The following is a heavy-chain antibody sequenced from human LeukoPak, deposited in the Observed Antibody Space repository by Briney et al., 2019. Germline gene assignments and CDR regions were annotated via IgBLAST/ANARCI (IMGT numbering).Heavy chain of an antibody. CDR3: ATAGGYDFWSGYDY. J-gene: IGHJ4*02. Sequence: ASVKVSCKASGYTFTGYYMHWVRQAPGQGLEWMGGIIPIFGTANYAQKFQGRVTITTDESTSTAYMELSSLRSEDTAVYYCATAGGYDFWSGYDYWGQGTLVTVSS. V-gene: IGHV1-69*05. D-gene: IGHD3-3*01. CDR2: IIPIFGTA. CDR1: GYTFTGYY.